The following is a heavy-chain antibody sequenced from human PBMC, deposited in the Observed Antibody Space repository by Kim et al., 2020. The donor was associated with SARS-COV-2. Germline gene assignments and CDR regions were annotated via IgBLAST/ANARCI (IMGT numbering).Heavy chain of an antibody. CDR1: GFTFNNYG. CDR2: ISYDGSNE. V-gene: IGHV3-33*08. Sequence: GGSLRLSCAASGFTFNNYGMHWVRQTPAKGLEWVAVISYDGSNEYYADSVKGRFTISRDNSKNTLYLQMNSLEAEDTAVYYCARENCGNYDYWGQGTLVTVSS. D-gene: IGHD1-26*01. CDR3: ARENCGNYDY. J-gene: IGHJ4*02.